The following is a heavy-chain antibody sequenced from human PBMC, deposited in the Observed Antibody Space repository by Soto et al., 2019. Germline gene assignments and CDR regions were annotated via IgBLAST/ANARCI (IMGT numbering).Heavy chain of an antibody. D-gene: IGHD1-26*01. CDR1: GGSISSGDYY. Sequence: QVQLQESGPGLVKPSQTLSLTCTVSGGSISSGDYYWSWIRQPPGKGLEWIGYIYYSGSTYYNPSLKSRVTISVDTSKNQFSLKLSSVTAADTAVYYCARGGGVGSYYLSTFDYWGQGTLVTVSS. V-gene: IGHV4-30-4*01. CDR3: ARGGGVGSYYLSTFDY. J-gene: IGHJ4*02. CDR2: IYYSGST.